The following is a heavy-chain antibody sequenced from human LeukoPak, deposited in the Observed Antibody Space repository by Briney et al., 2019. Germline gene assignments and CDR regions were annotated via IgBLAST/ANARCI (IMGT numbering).Heavy chain of an antibody. CDR2: INGSGGST. CDR1: GFTFSSYA. D-gene: IGHD2-2*01. Sequence: PGGSLRLSCAASGFTFSSYAMSWVRQAPGKGLEWVSAINGSGGSTYYADSVKGRFTISRDNSKNTLYLQMNSLRAEDTAVYYCAKDYGLDIVVVPAAPPFNYWGQGTLVTVSS. J-gene: IGHJ4*02. CDR3: AKDYGLDIVVVPAAPPFNY. V-gene: IGHV3-23*01.